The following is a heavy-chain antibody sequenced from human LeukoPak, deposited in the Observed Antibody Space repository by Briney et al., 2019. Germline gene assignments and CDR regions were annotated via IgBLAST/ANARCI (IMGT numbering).Heavy chain of an antibody. Sequence: GESLKISCKASGYLFTSYWIGWVRPMPGKGLEWMAIIYPANSDTRYSPSFQGQVTISADKSISTAYLQWSSLKASDTAMYYCARPACSSTSCYLYFQHWGQGTLVTVSS. J-gene: IGHJ1*01. CDR1: GYLFTSYW. V-gene: IGHV5-51*01. CDR3: ARPACSSTSCYLYFQH. D-gene: IGHD2-2*01. CDR2: IYPANSDT.